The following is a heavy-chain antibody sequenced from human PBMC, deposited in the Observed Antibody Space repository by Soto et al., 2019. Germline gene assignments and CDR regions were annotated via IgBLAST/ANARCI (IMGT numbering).Heavy chain of an antibody. D-gene: IGHD2-15*01. Sequence: EVQLVESGGGLIQRGGSLRLSCAASGFTFGHYSMNWVRQVPVKGPEWVSYISSDNRTINYADSVKGRFIITRDNAKKSLYLQMHSLRDEDAAVYYCAREGWPLLQSGMDVWGQGTTVTVSS. CDR2: ISSDNRTI. V-gene: IGHV3-48*02. CDR1: GFTFGHYS. J-gene: IGHJ6*02. CDR3: AREGWPLLQSGMDV.